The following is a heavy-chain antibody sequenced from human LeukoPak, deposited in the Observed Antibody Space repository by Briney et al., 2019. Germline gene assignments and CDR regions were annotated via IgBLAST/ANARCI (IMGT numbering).Heavy chain of an antibody. CDR3: ARGGGYSYGYYYYYYMDV. V-gene: IGHV4-34*01. Sequence: PSETLSLTCAVYGGSFSGYYWSWIRQPPGKGLEWIGEINHSGSTNYNPSLKSRVTISVDTSKNQFSLKLSSVTAADTAVYYCARGGGYSYGYYYYYYMDVWGKGTRVTVSS. J-gene: IGHJ6*03. CDR2: INHSGST. CDR1: GGSFSGYY. D-gene: IGHD5-18*01.